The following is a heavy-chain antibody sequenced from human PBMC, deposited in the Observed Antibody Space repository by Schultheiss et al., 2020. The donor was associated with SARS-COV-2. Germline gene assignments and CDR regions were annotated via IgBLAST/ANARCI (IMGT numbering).Heavy chain of an antibody. CDR2: INHSGST. V-gene: IGHV4-61*08. J-gene: IGHJ5*02. Sequence: SETLSLTCTVSGGSISSGGYYWSWIRQHPGKGLEWIGEINHSGSTNYNPSLKSRVTISVDTSKNQFSLKLSSVTAADTAVYYCARAPLEYSSSSNGRWFDPWGQGTLVTVSS. D-gene: IGHD6-6*01. CDR3: ARAPLEYSSSSNGRWFDP. CDR1: GGSISSGGYY.